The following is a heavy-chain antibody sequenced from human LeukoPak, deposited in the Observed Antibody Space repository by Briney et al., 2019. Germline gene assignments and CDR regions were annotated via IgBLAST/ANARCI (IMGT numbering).Heavy chain of an antibody. CDR2: IYSGGST. V-gene: IGHV3-66*01. CDR3: ARDPPVNFGNAGYFYL. J-gene: IGHJ2*01. D-gene: IGHD3/OR15-3a*01. Sequence: GGSLRLSCAASGFTVSSNYMSWVRQAPGKGLEWVSFIYSGGSTDYADSVKGRFTIARDNSKNTQYLQMISLRAEDTAVYYCARDPPVNFGNAGYFYLWGRGTLVTVSS. CDR1: GFTVSSNY.